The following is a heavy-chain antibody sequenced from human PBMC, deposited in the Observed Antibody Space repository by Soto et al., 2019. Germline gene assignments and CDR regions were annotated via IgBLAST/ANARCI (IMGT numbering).Heavy chain of an antibody. CDR3: ATTIGVGHSSWDAFDI. V-gene: IGHV4-31*03. CDR2: IYYSGST. CDR1: GGSISSGGYY. D-gene: IGHD6-13*01. J-gene: IGHJ3*02. Sequence: QVQLQESGPGLVKPSQTQSLTCTVSGGSISSGGYYWSWIRQHPGKGLEWIGYIYYSGSTYYNPSLRRRVTISVDTSKNQFSLKLSSVTAVDTAVYYCATTIGVGHSSWDAFDIWGQGTMVTVSS.